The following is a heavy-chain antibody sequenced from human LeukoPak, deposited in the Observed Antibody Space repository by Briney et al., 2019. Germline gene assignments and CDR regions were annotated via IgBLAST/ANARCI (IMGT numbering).Heavy chain of an antibody. CDR2: IYTSGGT. CDR3: ARDVPPSWANYYDSSGTLQ. D-gene: IGHD3-22*01. Sequence: SETLSLTCTVSGGSISSGSYYWSWIRQPAGKGLEWIGRIYTSGGTNYNPSLKSRVTISVDTSKNQFSLKLSSVTAADTAVYYCARDVPPSWANYYDSSGTLQWGQGTLVTVSS. J-gene: IGHJ4*02. V-gene: IGHV4-61*02. CDR1: GGSISSGSYY.